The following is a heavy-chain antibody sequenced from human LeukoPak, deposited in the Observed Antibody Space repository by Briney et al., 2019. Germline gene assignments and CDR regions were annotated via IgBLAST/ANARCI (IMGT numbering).Heavy chain of an antibody. V-gene: IGHV3-48*01. CDR1: GFTFSSYS. D-gene: IGHD3-22*01. CDR2: ISSSSSTI. CDR3: AKSDSSGYPVD. J-gene: IGHJ4*02. Sequence: GGSLRLSCAASGFTFSSYSMNWVRQAPGKGLEWVSYISSSSSTIYYADSVKGRFTVSRVNSKNTLYLQMNSLRAEDTAVYYCAKSDSSGYPVDWGQGTLVTVSS.